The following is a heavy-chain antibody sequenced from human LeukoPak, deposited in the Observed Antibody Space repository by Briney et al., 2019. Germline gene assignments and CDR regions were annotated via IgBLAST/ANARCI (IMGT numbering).Heavy chain of an antibody. J-gene: IGHJ5*02. CDR2: INHSGST. D-gene: IGHD2-2*01. V-gene: IGHV4-34*01. Sequence: SETLSLTCAVYGGSFSGYYWSWIRQPPGKGLEWIGEINHSGSTNYNPSLKSRVTISVDTSKNQFSLKLSSVTAADTAVYYCARRWRGYCSSTSCQPYNWFDPWGQGTLVTVSS. CDR3: ARRWRGYCSSTSCQPYNWFDP. CDR1: GGSFSGYY.